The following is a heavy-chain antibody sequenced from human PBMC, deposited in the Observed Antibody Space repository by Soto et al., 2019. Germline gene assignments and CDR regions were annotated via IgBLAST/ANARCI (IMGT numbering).Heavy chain of an antibody. J-gene: IGHJ3*02. Sequence: QVQLVQSGAEVKKPGASVKVSCRASGYSFTNYGISWVRQAPGQGLEWMGWISVYNGNTNFAQKLQGRVTMTTDTSTSTAYMELRSLRAADTAVYYCARDGSRDDAFDIWGQGTMVTVSS. V-gene: IGHV1-18*01. CDR2: ISVYNGNT. D-gene: IGHD1-26*01. CDR1: GYSFTNYG. CDR3: ARDGSRDDAFDI.